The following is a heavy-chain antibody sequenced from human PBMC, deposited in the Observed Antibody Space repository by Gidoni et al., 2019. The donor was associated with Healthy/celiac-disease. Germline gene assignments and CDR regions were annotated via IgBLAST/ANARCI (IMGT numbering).Heavy chain of an antibody. V-gene: IGHV3-15*01. CDR3: TTGPTYYYDSSGYWPSDY. D-gene: IGHD3-22*01. Sequence: EVQLVESGGGLVKPGGSLRLSCAASGFTFSNAWMSWVRQAPGKGLELVGRIKSKTDGGTTDYAAPVKGRFTISRDDSKNTLYLQMNSLKTEDTAVYYCTTGPTYYYDSSGYWPSDYWGQGTLVTVSS. CDR1: GFTFSNAW. CDR2: IKSKTDGGTT. J-gene: IGHJ4*02.